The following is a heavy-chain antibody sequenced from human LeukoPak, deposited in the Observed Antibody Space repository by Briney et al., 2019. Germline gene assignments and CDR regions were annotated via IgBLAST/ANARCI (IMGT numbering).Heavy chain of an antibody. D-gene: IGHD3-10*01. CDR2: ISGSGGST. Sequence: GSLRLSCAASGFTFSSYAMSWVRQAPGKGLEWVSAISGSGGSTYYAGSVKGRFTISRDNSKNTLYLQMNSLRAEDTAVYYCAKVSLITMVRGAPPSYYFDYWGQGTLVTVSS. CDR3: AKVSLITMVRGAPPSYYFDY. CDR1: GFTFSSYA. V-gene: IGHV3-23*01. J-gene: IGHJ4*02.